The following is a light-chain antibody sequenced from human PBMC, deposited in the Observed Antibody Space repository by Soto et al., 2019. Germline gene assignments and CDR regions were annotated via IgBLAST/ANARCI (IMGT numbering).Light chain of an antibody. V-gene: IGKV1-27*01. J-gene: IGKJ4*01. CDR2: AAS. Sequence: DIQMTQSPSSLSASVGDRVTITCRASQAIYNYLAWYQQKPGKVRTLLISAASTLQSGVPSRFSGSGSGTDFTLTISGLQHEDVATYYCQKFSAVPTFGGGTKVEI. CDR1: QAIYNY. CDR3: QKFSAVPT.